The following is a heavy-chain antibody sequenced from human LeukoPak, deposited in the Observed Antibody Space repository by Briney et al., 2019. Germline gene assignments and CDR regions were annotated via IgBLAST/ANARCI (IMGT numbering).Heavy chain of an antibody. CDR2: ISCSGGNT. D-gene: IGHD3-9*01. Sequence: GGSLRLSCAASGFTFSSYAMSWVRQAPGKGLEWVSSISCSGGNTYYADSVKGRFTISRDNSKNTLYLQMNSLRAEDTAVYYCAKDLGLGRYFDWLSGLVDYWGQGTLVTVSS. J-gene: IGHJ4*02. V-gene: IGHV3-23*01. CDR1: GFTFSSYA. CDR3: AKDLGLGRYFDWLSGLVDY.